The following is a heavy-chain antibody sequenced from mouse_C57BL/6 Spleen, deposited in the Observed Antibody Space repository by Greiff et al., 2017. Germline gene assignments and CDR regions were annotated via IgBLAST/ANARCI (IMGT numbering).Heavy chain of an antibody. D-gene: IGHD1-1*01. V-gene: IGHV1-82*01. CDR2: IYPGDGDT. Sequence: QVQLKQSGPELVKPGASVKISCKASGYAFSSSWMNWVKQRPGKGLEWIGRIYPGDGDTNYNGKFKGKATLTADKSSSTAYMQLSSLTSEDSAVYFCARSPYGRYFDYWGQGTTLTVSS. CDR1: GYAFSSSW. J-gene: IGHJ2*01. CDR3: ARSPYGRYFDY.